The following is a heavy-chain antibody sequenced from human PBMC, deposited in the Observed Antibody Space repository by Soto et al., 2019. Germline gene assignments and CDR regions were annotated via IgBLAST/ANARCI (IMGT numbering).Heavy chain of an antibody. Sequence: QVQLVESGGGVVQPGRTLTVSCAASGFTFSNYGMHWVRQPPGKGLERVAVISYDGNDGPYTDSVKGRFTISSDNSKKTLYLQMNSLSAEDTAVYYCAHSVDGSAFEYWGQGTLVTVSS. D-gene: IGHD4-4*01. J-gene: IGHJ4*02. V-gene: IGHV3-30*03. CDR3: AHSVDGSAFEY. CDR1: GFTFSNYG. CDR2: ISYDGNDG.